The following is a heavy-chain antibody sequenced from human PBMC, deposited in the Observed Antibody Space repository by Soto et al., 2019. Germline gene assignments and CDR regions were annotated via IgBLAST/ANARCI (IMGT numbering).Heavy chain of an antibody. Sequence: SETLSLTCTVSGGSISSYYWSWIRQPPGKGLEWLGYIYYSGRTNYNPSLKSRVTISVDTSKNQFSLKLSSVTAADTAVYYCARATLRYFDPWGQGTLVTVSS. J-gene: IGHJ5*02. CDR2: IYYSGRT. CDR1: GGSISSYY. V-gene: IGHV4-59*01. D-gene: IGHD3-9*01. CDR3: ARATLRYFDP.